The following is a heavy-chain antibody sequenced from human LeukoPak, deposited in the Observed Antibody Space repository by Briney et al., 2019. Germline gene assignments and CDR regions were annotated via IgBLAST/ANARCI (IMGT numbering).Heavy chain of an antibody. J-gene: IGHJ4*02. CDR2: INPNSGGT. CDR3: ARVYARSGYSTGRNPFDY. CDR1: GYTFTGYY. Sequence: ASVKVSCKASGYTFTGYYMHWVRQAPGQGLEWMGWINPNSGGTNYAQKFQGRVTMTRDTSISTAYMELSRLRSDDTAVYYCARVYARSGYSTGRNPFDYWGQGTLVTVSS. V-gene: IGHV1-2*02. D-gene: IGHD3-22*01.